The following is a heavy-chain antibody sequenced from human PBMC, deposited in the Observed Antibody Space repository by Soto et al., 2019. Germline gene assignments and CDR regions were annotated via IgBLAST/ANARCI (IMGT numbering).Heavy chain of an antibody. CDR3: ARGPAGAGTVVRFDP. CDR1: GYTFINYG. Sequence: RASVKVSCKASGYTFINYGVTWVRQAPGQGLEWMGWISGYTGDTNYGQKCQGRVTMTTDASTSTAYMDLRRLRSDDTAVYYCARGPAGAGTVVRFDPWGQGTLVTVSS. D-gene: IGHD6-19*01. J-gene: IGHJ5*02. V-gene: IGHV1-18*04. CDR2: ISGYTGDT.